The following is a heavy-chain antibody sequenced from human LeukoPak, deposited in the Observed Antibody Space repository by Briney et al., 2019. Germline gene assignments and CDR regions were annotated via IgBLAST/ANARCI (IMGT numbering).Heavy chain of an antibody. CDR1: GFSFSTYW. CDR2: INQDGSAK. J-gene: IGHJ4*02. Sequence: PGGSLRLSCAASGFSFSTYWMSWVRQAPGKGLEWVANINQDGSAKYYVASVKGRFTISRDNTDNSLYLQMNSLRAEDTGVYYCESDPLTRGHYWGQGTLVTVSS. V-gene: IGHV3-7*01. D-gene: IGHD2-2*01. CDR3: ESDPLTRGHY.